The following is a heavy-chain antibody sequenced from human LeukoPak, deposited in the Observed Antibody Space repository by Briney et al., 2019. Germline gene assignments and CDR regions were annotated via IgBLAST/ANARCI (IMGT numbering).Heavy chain of an antibody. CDR3: ARPIAAAASWFDP. CDR1: GYTFTGYY. J-gene: IGHJ5*02. CDR2: INPNSGGT. V-gene: IGHV1-2*02. Sequence: ASVKVSCKASGYTFTGYYMHWVRQAPGQGLEWMGWINPNSGGTNYAQKFQGRVTMTRDTSISTAYMELSRLRSDDTAVYYCARPIAAAASWFDPWGQGTLVTVSS. D-gene: IGHD6-13*01.